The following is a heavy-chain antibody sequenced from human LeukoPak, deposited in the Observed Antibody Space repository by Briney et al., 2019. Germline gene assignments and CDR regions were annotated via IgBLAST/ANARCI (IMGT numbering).Heavy chain of an antibody. CDR3: ARVTGYGGDSLRY. CDR1: GGSFTGYY. D-gene: IGHD4-23*01. V-gene: IGHV4-34*01. Sequence: PSETLSLTCSVDGGSFTGYYWTWIRQAPGKGLEWIGEINHRQSSNYNPSLKSRVTLSIDTSKKQFSLQLTSLTAADTAVYYRARVTGYGGDSLRYWGQGSPVTVSS. J-gene: IGHJ4*02. CDR2: INHRQSS.